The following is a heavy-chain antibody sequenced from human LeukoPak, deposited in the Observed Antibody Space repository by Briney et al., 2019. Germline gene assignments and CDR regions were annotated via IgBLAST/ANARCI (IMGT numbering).Heavy chain of an antibody. CDR3: ARARSIVGVSPFQH. D-gene: IGHD1-26*01. V-gene: IGHV3-30*04. Sequence: GGSLRLSCAASGFTFSGYTMHWVRQAPGKGLEWVAVISSDGRYKSHADSVKGRCTISRDNSKNTLYLQMNSLRPEDTAVYYCARARSIVGVSPFQHWGQGTLVTVSS. CDR1: GFTFSGYT. CDR2: ISSDGRYK. J-gene: IGHJ1*01.